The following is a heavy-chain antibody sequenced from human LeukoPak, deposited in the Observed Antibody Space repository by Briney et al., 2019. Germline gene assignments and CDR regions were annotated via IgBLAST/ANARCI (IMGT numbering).Heavy chain of an antibody. Sequence: GGSLRLSCAASGFTFSSYAMSWVRQAPGKGLEWVSAISGSGDNKYYADSVKGWFTISRDNSKSTLYLQMNSLRADDTAVYFCAKEERNSIFGVVTRFDPWGQGTLVTVSS. J-gene: IGHJ5*02. V-gene: IGHV3-23*01. CDR2: ISGSGDNK. CDR1: GFTFSSYA. D-gene: IGHD3-3*01. CDR3: AKEERNSIFGVVTRFDP.